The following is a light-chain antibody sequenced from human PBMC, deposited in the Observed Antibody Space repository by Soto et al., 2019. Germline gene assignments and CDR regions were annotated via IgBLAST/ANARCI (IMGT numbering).Light chain of an antibody. CDR2: DAS. CDR3: QHYMSYPWT. J-gene: IGKJ1*01. CDR1: QSVSRR. V-gene: IGKV1-5*01. Sequence: DIQMTQSPSTLSASVGDRVTITCRASQSVSRRLAWYQQKPGKAPKLLIYDASTLESGVPSRFSGSGSGTEFTLSNSSLQADDFASYYCQHYMSYPWTFGRGTKVEIK.